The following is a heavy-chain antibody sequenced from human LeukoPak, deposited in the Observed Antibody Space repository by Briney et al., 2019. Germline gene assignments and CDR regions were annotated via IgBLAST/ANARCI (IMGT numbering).Heavy chain of an antibody. D-gene: IGHD3-22*01. J-gene: IGHJ5*02. Sequence: SETLSLTCAVYGGSFSGYSWSWIRQPPGKGLEWIGAINHSGSTNYNPSLESRVAISVDTTSNQSFLKLSTVTASDPAVFYWASLYYYDSSVFPAAYNWFDPWGQGTLVTVSS. V-gene: IGHV4-34*01. CDR1: GGSFSGYS. CDR2: INHSGST. CDR3: ASLYYYDSSVFPAAYNWFDP.